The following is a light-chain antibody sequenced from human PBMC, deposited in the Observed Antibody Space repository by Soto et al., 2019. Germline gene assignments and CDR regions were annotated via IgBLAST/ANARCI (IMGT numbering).Light chain of an antibody. Sequence: DIQLTQSPSFLSASVGDIVTITCRASQGISSYLAWYQQKPGKAPKLLIYAASTLRSGVPSRFSGSGSGTEFTLTISSLQPEDFATYYCQQLNSYPRLTFGGGTKVEMK. V-gene: IGKV1-9*01. CDR1: QGISSY. CDR3: QQLNSYPRLT. CDR2: AAS. J-gene: IGKJ4*01.